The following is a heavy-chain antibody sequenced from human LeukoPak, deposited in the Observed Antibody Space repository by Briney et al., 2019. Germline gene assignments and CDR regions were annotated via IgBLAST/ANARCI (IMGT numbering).Heavy chain of an antibody. V-gene: IGHV3-21*01. CDR1: RFTFSSYT. Sequence: GGSLRLSCAASRFTFSSYTMNWVRQASGKGLEWVSSISGDNNYIYYADSVKGRFTISRDNSKNTLYLQMNSLRAEDTAVYYCAREENDYYYDSSGYVVDYWGQGTLVTVSS. CDR3: AREENDYYYDSSGYVVDY. D-gene: IGHD3-22*01. CDR2: ISGDNNYI. J-gene: IGHJ4*02.